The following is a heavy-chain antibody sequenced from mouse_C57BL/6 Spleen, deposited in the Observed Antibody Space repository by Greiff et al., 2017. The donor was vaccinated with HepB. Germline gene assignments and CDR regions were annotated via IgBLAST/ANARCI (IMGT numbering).Heavy chain of an antibody. CDR1: GYSITSGYY. CDR2: ISYDGSN. D-gene: IGHD2-2*01. V-gene: IGHV3-6*01. J-gene: IGHJ2*01. Sequence: DVQLQESGPGLVKPSQSLSLTCSVTGYSITSGYYWNWIRQFPGNKLEWMGYISYDGSNNYNPSLKNRISITRDTSKNQFFLKLNSVTTEDTATYYCARAGVWLRGYFDYWGQGTTLTVSS. CDR3: ARAGVWLRGYFDY.